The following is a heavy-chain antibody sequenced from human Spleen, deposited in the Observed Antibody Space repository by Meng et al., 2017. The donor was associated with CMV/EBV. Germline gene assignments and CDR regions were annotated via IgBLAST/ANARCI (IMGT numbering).Heavy chain of an antibody. CDR3: ARRETYDFWSGGGWLDP. CDR1: GSFISYY. Sequence: GSFISYYWGWIRQPPGKGLEWIGEINHSGTTTYNASLDSRVTISLDTSKNQFSLKLNSVTAADTAVYYCARRETYDFWSGGGWLDPWGQGTLVTVSS. CDR2: INHSGTT. J-gene: IGHJ5*02. V-gene: IGHV4-34*01. D-gene: IGHD3-3*01.